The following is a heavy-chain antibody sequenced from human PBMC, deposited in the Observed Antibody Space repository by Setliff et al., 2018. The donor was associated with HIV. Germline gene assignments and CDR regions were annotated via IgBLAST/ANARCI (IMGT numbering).Heavy chain of an antibody. D-gene: IGHD3-22*01. CDR2: INPNNGGT. J-gene: IGHJ4*03. CDR3: ATPLSHDSSGREPFDY. CDR1: GYTFTGYY. V-gene: IGHV1-2*02. Sequence: ASVKVSCKASGYTFTGYYMHWVRQAPGQGLEWMGWINPNNGGTNYAQKFQGRVTMTRDTSISTAYMELSRLRSEDTAVYYCATPLSHDSSGREPFDYWGQGTMVTVSS.